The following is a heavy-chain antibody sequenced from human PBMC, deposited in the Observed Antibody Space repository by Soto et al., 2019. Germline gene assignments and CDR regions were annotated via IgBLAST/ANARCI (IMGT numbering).Heavy chain of an antibody. CDR2: IIPLFNAT. V-gene: IGHV1-69*01. Sequence: QVQLVQSGXEVKRPGSSVKVSCKTSGGIFKNFDIGXVRQSPGQGLEWMGEIIPLFNATNYAQKFRGRVTVTADESTRTAYMELTRLTYDDTAVYFCAINAERNAQKFDFWGQGTLVTVSS. J-gene: IGHJ4*02. D-gene: IGHD2-2*01. CDR1: GGIFKNFD. CDR3: AINAERNAQKFDF.